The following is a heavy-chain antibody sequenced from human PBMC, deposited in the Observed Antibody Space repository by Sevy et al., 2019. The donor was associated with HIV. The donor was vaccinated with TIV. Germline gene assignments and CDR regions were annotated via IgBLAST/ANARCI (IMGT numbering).Heavy chain of an antibody. CDR3: VRRRYSYTWSWSYHFDY. J-gene: IGHJ4*02. Sequence: GGSLRLSCAASGLTFSDYYMSWIRQAPGKGLEWLSYISSSGTTLYSADSVKGRFAISRDKAKNSLYLQMNSLRAEDTAVYLCVRRRYSYTWSWSYHFDYWGQGALVTVSS. V-gene: IGHV3-11*01. CDR1: GLTFSDYY. D-gene: IGHD5-18*01. CDR2: ISSSGTTL.